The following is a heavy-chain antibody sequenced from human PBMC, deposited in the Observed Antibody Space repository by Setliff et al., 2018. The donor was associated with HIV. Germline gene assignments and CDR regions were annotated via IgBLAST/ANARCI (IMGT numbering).Heavy chain of an antibody. CDR3: ARSGNILTDYSYYSYFMDV. CDR2: IYTTGGT. Sequence: SETLSLTCNISGVSIPTNYWNWIRQPAGKGLEWIGRIYTTGGTNYNPALKSRVTMSVDTSKNQFSLQLTSVTAADTAVYYCARSGNILTDYSYYSYFMDVWGGGTTVTVSS. J-gene: IGHJ6*03. D-gene: IGHD3-9*01. CDR1: GVSIPTNY. V-gene: IGHV4-4*07.